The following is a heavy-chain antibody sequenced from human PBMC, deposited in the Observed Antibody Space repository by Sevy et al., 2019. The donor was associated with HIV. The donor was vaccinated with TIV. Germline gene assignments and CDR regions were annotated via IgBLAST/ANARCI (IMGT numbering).Heavy chain of an antibody. J-gene: IGHJ3*02. CDR3: ARESGYSSSPGAFDI. CDR2: IYDAGST. V-gene: IGHV3-53*01. Sequence: QLGGSLRLSCAASGFTVSSVYMSWVRQAPGKGLEWVSLIYDAGSTYFADSVEGRFTISRDDSKNTLYLQMNSLRAEDTAVYFCARESGYSSSPGAFDIWGQGTMVTVSS. CDR1: GFTVSSVY. D-gene: IGHD6-19*01.